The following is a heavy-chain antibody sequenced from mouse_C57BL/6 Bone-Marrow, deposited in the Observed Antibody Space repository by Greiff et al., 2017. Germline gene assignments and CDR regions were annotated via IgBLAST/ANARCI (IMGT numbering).Heavy chain of an antibody. CDR2: IYPRSGNT. D-gene: IGHD2-4*01. Sequence: VHLSCTAPGYTFPSSGISWVKQRTGQGLEWIGEIYPRSGNTYYIEKFKGKATLTADKSSSTAYMELRSLTSEDSAVYFCARGYDYDGFAYWGQGTLVTVSA. V-gene: IGHV1-81*01. J-gene: IGHJ3*01. CDR3: ARGYDYDGFAY. CDR1: GYTFPSSG.